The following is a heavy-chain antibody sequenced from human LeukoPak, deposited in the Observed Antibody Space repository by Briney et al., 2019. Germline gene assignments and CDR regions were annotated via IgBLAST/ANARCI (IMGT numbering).Heavy chain of an antibody. CDR2: ISGSGDST. J-gene: IGHJ4*02. CDR1: ELSVSTNC. CDR3: AKGAYYAD. V-gene: IGHV3-23*01. Sequence: GGSLRLSCAASELSVSTNCMTWVRQAPGKGLEWVSTISGSGDSTYYADSVKGRFTSSRDNSKNTLYLQMNSLRAEDTAVYYCAKGAYYADWGQGTLVTVSS. D-gene: IGHD3-3*01.